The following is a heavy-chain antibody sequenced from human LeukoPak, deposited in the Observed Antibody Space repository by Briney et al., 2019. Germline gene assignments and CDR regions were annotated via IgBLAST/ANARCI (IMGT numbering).Heavy chain of an antibody. CDR3: ARVVRYSGGPLTDLLPYYFDY. CDR2: INTGNGNT. D-gene: IGHD6-19*01. V-gene: IGHV1-3*03. J-gene: IGHJ4*02. Sequence: ASVKVSCKASGYTFTSYAIHWVRQALGQRLEWMGWINTGNGNTKYSQEFQGRVTITRDTSASTAYMELRGLRSDDMAVYYCARVVRYSGGPLTDLLPYYFDYWGQGTLVTVSS. CDR1: GYTFTSYA.